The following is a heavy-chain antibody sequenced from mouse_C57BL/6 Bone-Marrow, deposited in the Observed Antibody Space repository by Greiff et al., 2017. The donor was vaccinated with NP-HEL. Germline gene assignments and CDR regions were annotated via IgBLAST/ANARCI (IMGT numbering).Heavy chain of an antibody. CDR3: TGTGMDAMDY. V-gene: IGHV6-3*01. CDR1: GFTFSNYW. D-gene: IGHD4-1*01. Sequence: EVKLEESGGGLVQPGGSMKLSCVASGFTFSNYWMNWVRQSPEKGLEWVAQIRLKSDNYATHYAESVKGRFTISRDDSKSSVYLQMNNLSAEDTGIYYCTGTGMDAMDYWGQGTSVTVSS. CDR2: IRLKSDNYAT. J-gene: IGHJ4*01.